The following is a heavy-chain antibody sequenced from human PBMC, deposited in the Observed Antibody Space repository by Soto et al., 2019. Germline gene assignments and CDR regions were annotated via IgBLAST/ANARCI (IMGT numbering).Heavy chain of an antibody. D-gene: IGHD6-19*01. CDR3: ARQLSVAGNMAFDL. J-gene: IGHJ3*01. Sequence: QVQLVESGGGVVQPGRSQRLSCAASGFSFSSYGMHWLRQAPGKGLEWVAVVWYDGSKTYYADSVKGRYTISRDNFQKKVYLQIDGLISEDTAVYYCARQLSVAGNMAFDLWGQGTLVTVSS. CDR2: VWYDGSKT. CDR1: GFSFSSYG. V-gene: IGHV3-33*01.